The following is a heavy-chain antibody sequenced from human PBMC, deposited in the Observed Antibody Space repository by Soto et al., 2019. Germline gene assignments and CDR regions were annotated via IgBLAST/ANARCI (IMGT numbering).Heavy chain of an antibody. CDR3: ARDLAAAGSYFDY. CDR2: IKQDGSEK. CDR1: GFTFSSYW. D-gene: IGHD6-13*01. Sequence: EVQLVESGGGLVQPGGSLRLSCAASGFTFSSYWMSWVRQAPGKGLEWVANIKQDGSEKYYVDYVKGRFTISRDNAKNSLYLQMNSLRAEDTVVYYCARDLAAAGSYFDYWGQGTLVTVSS. V-gene: IGHV3-7*01. J-gene: IGHJ4*02.